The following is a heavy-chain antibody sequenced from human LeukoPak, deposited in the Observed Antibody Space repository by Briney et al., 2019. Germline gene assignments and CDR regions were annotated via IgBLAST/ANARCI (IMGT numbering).Heavy chain of an antibody. J-gene: IGHJ4*02. Sequence: GGSLRLSCAASGFTFNNYAMNWVRQAPGKGLEWVSSISGGGETTYYADSVKGRFTISRDNSKNTLYLQMNSLRAEDTAVYYCAKDSEFYSSSWYEGYWGQGTLVTVSS. CDR2: ISGGGETT. CDR1: GFTFNNYA. CDR3: AKDSEFYSSSWYEGY. D-gene: IGHD6-13*01. V-gene: IGHV3-23*01.